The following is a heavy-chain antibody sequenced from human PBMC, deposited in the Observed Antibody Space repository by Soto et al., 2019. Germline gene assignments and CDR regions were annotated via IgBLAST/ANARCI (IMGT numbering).Heavy chain of an antibody. CDR2: IIPIFGTT. J-gene: IGHJ6*02. D-gene: IGHD1-1*01. CDR3: SRDQMGTIRGGMDV. V-gene: IGHV1-69*01. Sequence: QVQLVQSGAEVKNHGSSVKVSCKASGGTFSKDDISWVRQAPGQGLEWMGGIIPIFGTTHYAQKFQDRVNITADEYTGTAYMEVKSLRSGDTAVYYCSRDQMGTIRGGMDVWGQGTVVIVSS. CDR1: GGTFSKDD.